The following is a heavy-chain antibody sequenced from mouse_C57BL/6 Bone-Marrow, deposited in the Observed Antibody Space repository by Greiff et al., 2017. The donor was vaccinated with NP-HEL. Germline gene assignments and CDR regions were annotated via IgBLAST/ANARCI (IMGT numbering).Heavy chain of an antibody. Sequence: EVKLMESGGGLVQPGGSMKLSCAASGFTFSDAWMDWVRQSPEKGLEWVAEIRNKANNHATYYAESVKGRFTISRDDSKSSVYLQMNSLRAEDTGIYYCTRPITTVVARYFDVWGTGTTVTVSS. V-gene: IGHV6-6*01. CDR3: TRPITTVVARYFDV. CDR1: GFTFSDAW. CDR2: IRNKANNHAT. J-gene: IGHJ1*03. D-gene: IGHD1-1*01.